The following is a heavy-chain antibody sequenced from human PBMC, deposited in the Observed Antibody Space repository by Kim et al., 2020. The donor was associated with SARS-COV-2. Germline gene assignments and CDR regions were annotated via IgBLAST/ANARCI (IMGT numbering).Heavy chain of an antibody. V-gene: IGHV3-48*02. CDR1: GFTFSSCS. CDR2: ISSSFTTI. Sequence: GGSLRLSCAASGFTFSSCSMNWVRQAPGKGLEWVSYISSSFTTIYADSVKGRFTISSDNAKNSLYLQMNSLRDEDTAVYYCARALDYLGQGTLVTISS. J-gene: IGHJ4*02. CDR3: ARALDY.